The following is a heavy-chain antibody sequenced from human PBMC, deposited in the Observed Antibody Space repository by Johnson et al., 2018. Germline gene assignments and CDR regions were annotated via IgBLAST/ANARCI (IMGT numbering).Heavy chain of an antibody. Sequence: VQLVQSGGVVVQPGVSLRLSCAATGFTFDDYPMHWVRQAPGKGLEWVSLVSWDGNSTYYADSVKGRFTISRDNSNNTLYLQMNSLRTEDTAFYYCAKGSGSGSFTVWGQGTMVTVSS. D-gene: IGHD3-10*01. J-gene: IGHJ3*01. V-gene: IGHV3-43*01. CDR2: VSWDGNST. CDR1: GFTFDDYP. CDR3: AKGSGSGSFTV.